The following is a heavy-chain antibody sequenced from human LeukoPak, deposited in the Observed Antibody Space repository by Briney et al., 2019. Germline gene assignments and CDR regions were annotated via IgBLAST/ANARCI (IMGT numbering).Heavy chain of an antibody. CDR1: GGSFSGYY. J-gene: IGHJ6*03. CDR3: ARGYAGIAARPLYYYMDV. V-gene: IGHV4-34*01. D-gene: IGHD6-6*01. Sequence: SETLSLTCAVYGGSFSGYYWSWIRQPPGKGLEWIGEINHRGSTNYNPSLKSRVTISVDTSKNQFSLKLSSVTAADTAVYYCARGYAGIAARPLYYYMDVWGKGTTVTVSS. CDR2: INHRGST.